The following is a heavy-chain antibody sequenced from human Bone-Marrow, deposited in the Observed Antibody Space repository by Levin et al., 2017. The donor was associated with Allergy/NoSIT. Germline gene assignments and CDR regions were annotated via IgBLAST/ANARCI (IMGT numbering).Heavy chain of an antibody. CDR3: ARGGSISVAGTWGDY. CDR2: INPNSGGT. CDR1: GYSFSDYY. J-gene: IGHJ4*02. D-gene: IGHD6-19*01. Sequence: PLASVKVSCQASGYSFSDYYIHWVRQAPGQGLEWMGWINPNSGGTNYAQNFQGRVTMARDTSIATSYMELSGLRSDDTAVYYCARGGSISVAGTWGDYWGQGTLLTVSS. V-gene: IGHV1-2*02.